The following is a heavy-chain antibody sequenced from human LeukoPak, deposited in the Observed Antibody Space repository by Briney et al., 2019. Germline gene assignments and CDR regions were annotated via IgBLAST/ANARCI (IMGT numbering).Heavy chain of an antibody. Sequence: GGSLRLSCAVWGFILSRYGMHWVRQAHGLCLFWLPFLCFDGIHKHYSYSVNGRFTISRVNSKNMLYLQMIILRVEYTALYYCSSLGGLWGQGTLVTVS. D-gene: IGHD5-12*01. V-gene: IGHV3-33*01. J-gene: IGHJ4*02. CDR3: SSLGGL. CDR2: LCFDGIHK. CDR1: GFILSRYG.